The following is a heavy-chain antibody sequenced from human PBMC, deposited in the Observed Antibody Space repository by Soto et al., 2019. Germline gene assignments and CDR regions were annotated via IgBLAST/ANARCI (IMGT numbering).Heavy chain of an antibody. V-gene: IGHV4-59*01. D-gene: IGHD3-10*01. CDR2: MYYSGNT. CDR1: GGSITNYY. J-gene: IGHJ4*02. Sequence: SATLSLTCTVSGGSITNYYWSWIRQPPGKRLEYIGYMYYSGNTYYNPSLKSRVTISGDASKTQFSLKLRSVTAADTAVYYCVGEFPGGGRFDFGGQEPRVPVPS. CDR3: VGEFPGGGRFDF.